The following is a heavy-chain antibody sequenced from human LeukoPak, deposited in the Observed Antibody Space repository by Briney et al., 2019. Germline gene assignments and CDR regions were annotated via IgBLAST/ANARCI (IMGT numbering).Heavy chain of an antibody. CDR1: GYSFTSYW. CDR2: IYPGDSDT. V-gene: IGHV5-51*01. D-gene: IGHD6-19*01. J-gene: IGHJ4*02. CDR3: ARQPDSSGWYGVIDY. Sequence: GESLKISCKGSGYSFTSYWIGWVRQMPGKGLEWMGIIYPGDSDTRYSPSFQGQVTISADKSISTAYLQWSSLKASDTAMYYCARQPDSSGWYGVIDYWGQGTLVTVSS.